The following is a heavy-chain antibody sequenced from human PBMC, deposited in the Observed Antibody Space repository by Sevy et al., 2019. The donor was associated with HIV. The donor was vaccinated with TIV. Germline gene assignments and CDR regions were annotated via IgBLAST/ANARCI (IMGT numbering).Heavy chain of an antibody. D-gene: IGHD4-17*01. CDR3: TRDPNPDYGDYRTYYYRMDV. Sequence: GGSLRLSCAASGFTFSTNWMHWVRQAPGKGLVWVSRINSDGSSTTYADSVKGRFTISRDNAKNTLYLQINSLGAEDTAVYYCTRDPNPDYGDYRTYYYRMDVWGQGTTVTVSS. J-gene: IGHJ6*02. V-gene: IGHV3-74*03. CDR1: GFTFSTNW. CDR2: INSDGSST.